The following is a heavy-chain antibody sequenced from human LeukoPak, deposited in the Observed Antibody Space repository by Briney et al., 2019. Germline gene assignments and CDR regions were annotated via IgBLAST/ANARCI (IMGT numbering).Heavy chain of an antibody. CDR2: IIDSGDIT. Sequence: GGSLRLSCEASGFTFSSYAMSWVRQAPGKGLEWVSGIIDSGDITYYANSVKGRFTISRDNSKDTLYLQMNSLRAGDTAVYYCARLGGQEVYNYYVGVWGKGTTVAVSS. J-gene: IGHJ6*03. D-gene: IGHD3-16*01. CDR1: GFTFSSYA. CDR3: ARLGGQEVYNYYVGV. V-gene: IGHV3-23*01.